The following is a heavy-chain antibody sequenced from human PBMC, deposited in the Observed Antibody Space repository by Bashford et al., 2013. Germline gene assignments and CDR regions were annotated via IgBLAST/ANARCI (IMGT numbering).Heavy chain of an antibody. V-gene: IGHV3-23*01. CDR2: ISGSSNGT. J-gene: IGHJ5*02. CDR3: TKGPRIWSDGGEWFDP. D-gene: IGHD4-23*01. CDR1: GFTFSNYA. Sequence: GGSLRLSCEASGFTFSNYAMSWVRQVPGKGLDWVSGISGSSNGTFYADSARGRFTISRDNSKNTLYLQMNSLRDEDTAVYYCTKGPRIWSDGGEWFDPWGQGTLVTVSS.